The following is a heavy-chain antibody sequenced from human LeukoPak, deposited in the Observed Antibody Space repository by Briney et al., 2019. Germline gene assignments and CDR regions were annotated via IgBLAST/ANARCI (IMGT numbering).Heavy chain of an antibody. CDR1: GFPFSSNW. CDR3: AKDHYWSIDY. Sequence: AGGSLRLSCVASGFPFSSNWMHWVRHAPGQGLVWVSRIKGDGISTNYADSVKGRFTISRDIAKNTLYLQMNSLRAEDTGVYYCAKDHYWSIDYWGRGTLVTVSS. V-gene: IGHV3-74*01. J-gene: IGHJ4*02. CDR2: IKGDGIST. D-gene: IGHD3-3*01.